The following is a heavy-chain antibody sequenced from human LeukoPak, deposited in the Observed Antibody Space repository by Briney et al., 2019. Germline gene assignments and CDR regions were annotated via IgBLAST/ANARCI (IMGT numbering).Heavy chain of an antibody. CDR3: ARGGIAAAVKTCFDP. Sequence: SVKVSCKASGGTFSSYAISWVRQAPGQGLEWMGRIIPIFGTANYAQKFQGRVTITTDESTSTAYMELSSLRSEDTAVYYCARGGIAAAVKTCFDPWGQGTLVTVSS. J-gene: IGHJ5*02. CDR1: GGTFSSYA. D-gene: IGHD6-13*01. V-gene: IGHV1-69*05. CDR2: IIPIFGTA.